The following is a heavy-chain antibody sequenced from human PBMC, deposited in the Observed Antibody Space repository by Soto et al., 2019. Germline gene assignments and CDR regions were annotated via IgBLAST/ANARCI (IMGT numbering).Heavy chain of an antibody. D-gene: IGHD3-10*01. CDR3: AGRRDGSGSLDY. V-gene: IGHV4-4*02. CDR1: GGSISSNNW. CDR2: IYPSGST. J-gene: IGHJ4*02. Sequence: PSETLSLTCAGSGGSISSNNWWSCVRQPPGSQPPGKGLEWIAEIYPSGSTNYNPSLKSRVTISLDKSKNQFSLKLSSVTAADTAVYYCAGRRDGSGSLDYWGQGTLVTVSS.